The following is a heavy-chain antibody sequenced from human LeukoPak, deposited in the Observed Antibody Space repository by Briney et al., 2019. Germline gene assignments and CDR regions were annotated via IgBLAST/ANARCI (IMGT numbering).Heavy chain of an antibody. CDR1: GGSISSYY. D-gene: IGHD5-12*01. CDR3: ARVYGSGYDFRGAFDI. Sequence: PSETLSLSCTVSGGSISSYYWSWLRQPAGKRLEWMGYIYYNWSSNYNPSLKSRVTISVDTSKNQFFLQLNSVTAADTAVYYCARVYGSGYDFRGAFDIWGQGTMVTVSS. J-gene: IGHJ3*02. CDR2: IYYNWSS. V-gene: IGHV4-59*01.